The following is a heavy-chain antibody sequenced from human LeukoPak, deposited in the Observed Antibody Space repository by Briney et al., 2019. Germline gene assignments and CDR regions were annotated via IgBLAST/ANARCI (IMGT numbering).Heavy chain of an antibody. D-gene: IGHD3-22*01. CDR2: FDPEDGET. J-gene: IGHJ4*02. V-gene: IGHV1-24*01. CDR1: GYTLTELS. CDR3: ATLKWGLYSSGYFRVFDY. Sequence: AASVKVSCKVSGYTLTELSMHWVRQAPGKWLEWMGGFDPEDGETIYAQKFQGRVTMTEDTSTDTAYMELSSLRSEDTAVYYCATLKWGLYSSGYFRVFDYWGQGTLVTVSS.